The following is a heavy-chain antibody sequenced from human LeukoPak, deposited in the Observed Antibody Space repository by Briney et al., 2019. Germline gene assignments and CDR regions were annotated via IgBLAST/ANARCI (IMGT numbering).Heavy chain of an antibody. D-gene: IGHD6-13*01. CDR2: ISSSSSYI. J-gene: IGHJ4*02. CDR1: GFTFSRYW. V-gene: IGHV3-21*01. CDR3: ARGAAAGRGRYFDY. Sequence: GESLRLSCAASGFTFSRYWIHWVRQAPGKGLEWVSSISSSSSYIYYADSVKGRFTISRDNAKNSLYLQMNSLRAEDTAVYYCARGAAAGRGRYFDYWGQGTLVTASS.